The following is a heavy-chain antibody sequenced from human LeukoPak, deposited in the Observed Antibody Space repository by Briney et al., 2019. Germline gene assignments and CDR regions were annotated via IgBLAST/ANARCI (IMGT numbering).Heavy chain of an antibody. CDR3: ARQGDYDFWSGYYTAGWFDP. D-gene: IGHD3-3*01. J-gene: IGHJ5*02. V-gene: IGHV5-51*01. CDR2: IYPGDSDT. Sequence: GESLKISCKGSGSNFTSYWIGWGRQLPGKGLEWMGIIYPGDSDTRYSPSFQGQVTISADKSISTAYLQWSSLKASDTAMYYCARQGDYDFWSGYYTAGWFDPWGQGTLVTVSS. CDR1: GSNFTSYW.